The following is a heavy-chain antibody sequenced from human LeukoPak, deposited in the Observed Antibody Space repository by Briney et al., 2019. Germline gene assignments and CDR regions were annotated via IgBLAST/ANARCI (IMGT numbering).Heavy chain of an antibody. CDR2: ISGSGGST. CDR1: GFTFSSYA. V-gene: IGHV3-23*01. CDR3: AKVSYDSSGYYYFDY. J-gene: IGHJ4*02. D-gene: IGHD3-22*01. Sequence: GGSLRLSCAACGFTFSSYAMSWVRQAPGKGLEWVSGISGSGGSTYYADSVKGRFTISRDNSKNTLYLQMNSLRVEDTAVYYCAKVSYDSSGYYYFDYWGQGTLVTVPS.